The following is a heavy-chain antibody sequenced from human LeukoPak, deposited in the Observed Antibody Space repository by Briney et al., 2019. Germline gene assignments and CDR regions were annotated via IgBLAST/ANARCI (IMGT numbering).Heavy chain of an antibody. CDR1: GFTFRSFA. CDR2: ISGSSSST. CDR3: AKDPYYDFWSAPPPDY. D-gene: IGHD3-3*01. J-gene: IGHJ4*02. V-gene: IGHV3-23*01. Sequence: GGSLRLSCAASGFTFRSFAMSWVRQAPGKGLEWVSAISGSSSSTYYADSVRGRFTISRDNSKNTLYLQMNSLRAEDTAVYYCAKDPYYDFWSAPPPDYWGQGTLVTASS.